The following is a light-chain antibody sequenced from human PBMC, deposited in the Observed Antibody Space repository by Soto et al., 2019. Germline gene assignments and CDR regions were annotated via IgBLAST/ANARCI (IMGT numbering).Light chain of an antibody. Sequence: DIHMTQPPSSLSASVGDSVTITCRPSQNIARYLHWYQHIPGKAPKLLIYGASNFQSGVPSRFTGRGSRTHFTLTISSLQPEDSATYYCHQTYSTPPTVGGGTKVE. CDR3: HQTYSTPPT. V-gene: IGKV1-39*01. CDR1: QNIARY. CDR2: GAS. J-gene: IGKJ4*01.